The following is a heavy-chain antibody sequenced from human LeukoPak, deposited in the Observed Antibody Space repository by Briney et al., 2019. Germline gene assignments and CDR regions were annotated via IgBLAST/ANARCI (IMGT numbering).Heavy chain of an antibody. V-gene: IGHV3-48*03. J-gene: IGHJ6*03. CDR2: ISSSGSTI. CDR1: AFTFTSYG. D-gene: IGHD3-9*01. CDR3: AGTRSPYYDILTGTYFSYMDV. Sequence: GGSLRLSCAASAFTFTSYGMNWVRQAPGKGLEWVSYISSSGSTIYYADSVKGRFTISRDNAKNSLYLQMTSLRAKDTAVYYCAGTRSPYYDILTGTYFSYMDVWGKGTTVTISS.